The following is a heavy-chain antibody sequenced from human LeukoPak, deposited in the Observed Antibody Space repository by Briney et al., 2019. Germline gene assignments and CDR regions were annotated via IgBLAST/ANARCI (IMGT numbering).Heavy chain of an antibody. CDR2: IYPDDSQT. D-gene: IGHD6-19*01. Sequence: GESLKISCKGSGYDFSNYWIAWVRQMPGEGLEWMGIIYPDDSQTIYSPSFQGQVTISADKSIGTAYLQWSSLRASDTAMFYCARHPQFRSGWRFFDYWGQGTLVTVSS. J-gene: IGHJ4*02. CDR3: ARHPQFRSGWRFFDY. V-gene: IGHV5-51*01. CDR1: GYDFSNYW.